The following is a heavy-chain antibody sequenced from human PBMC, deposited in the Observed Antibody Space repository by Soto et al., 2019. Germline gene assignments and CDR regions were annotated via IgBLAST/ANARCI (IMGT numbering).Heavy chain of an antibody. CDR2: INPSGGST. CDR1: GYTFTSYY. Sequence: QVQLVQSGAEVKKPGASVKVSCKASGYTFTSYYMHWVRQAPGQGLEWMGIINPSGGSTSYAQKFQGRVTMTRDTSTSTVYTELSSLRSEDTAVYYCARDALGAYSDYYYYGMDVWGQGTTVTVSS. D-gene: IGHD1-26*01. J-gene: IGHJ6*02. V-gene: IGHV1-46*01. CDR3: ARDALGAYSDYYYYGMDV.